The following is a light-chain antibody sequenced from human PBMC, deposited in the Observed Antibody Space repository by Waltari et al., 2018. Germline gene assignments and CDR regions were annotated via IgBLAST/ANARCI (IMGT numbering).Light chain of an antibody. CDR3: QQYGTSPLS. Sequence: EIVLTQSPGTLSLSPGERATLSCRASQSVTSSIAWYQHKPGQAPRLLIYGAFSRATGLPDRFGGSGSGTDFILTISRVEPEDFAIYYCQQYGTSPLSFGGGTKVEMK. CDR2: GAF. V-gene: IGKV3-20*01. CDR1: QSVTSS. J-gene: IGKJ4*01.